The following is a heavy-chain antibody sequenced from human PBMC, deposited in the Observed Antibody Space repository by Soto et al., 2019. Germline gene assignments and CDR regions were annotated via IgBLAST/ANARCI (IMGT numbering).Heavy chain of an antibody. CDR1: GFTFSSYA. Sequence: TGGSLRLSCAASGFTFSSYAMHWVRQAPGKGLEWVAVISYDGSNKYYADSVKGRFTISRDNSKNTLYLQMNSLRAEDTAVYYCARGPDYDILTGYYLWGQGTLVTVSS. V-gene: IGHV3-30-3*01. D-gene: IGHD3-9*01. J-gene: IGHJ4*02. CDR2: ISYDGSNK. CDR3: ARGPDYDILTGYYL.